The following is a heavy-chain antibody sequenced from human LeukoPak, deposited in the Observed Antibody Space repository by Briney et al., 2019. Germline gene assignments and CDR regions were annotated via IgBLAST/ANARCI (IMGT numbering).Heavy chain of an antibody. CDR1: GGSISSGGYY. CDR3: ARNYYDSSGYPTPDYFDY. CDR2: IYYSGST. D-gene: IGHD3-22*01. Sequence: SETLSLTCTVSGGSISSGGYYWSWIRQHPGKGLEWIGYIYYSGSTYYNPSLKSRVTISVDTSKNQFSLKLSSVTAADTAVYYCARNYYDSSGYPTPDYFDYWGQGTLVTVSS. J-gene: IGHJ4*02. V-gene: IGHV4-31*03.